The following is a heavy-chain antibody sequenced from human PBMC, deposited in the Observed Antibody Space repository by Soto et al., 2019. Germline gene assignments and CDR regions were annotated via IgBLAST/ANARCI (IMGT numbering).Heavy chain of an antibody. V-gene: IGHV1-46*01. Sequence: ASVNVSCKASGYTLTSYYLHWVRQAPGQGPEWMGIINPSGGITNDAQKFQDRVTMTSDTSTSTVYMELSSLRSEDTAVYYCARGISTTRYYYYYGTDVWGKGNTVIVSS. D-gene: IGHD2-2*01. CDR1: GYTLTSYY. CDR3: ARGISTTRYYYYYGTDV. CDR2: INPSGGIT. J-gene: IGHJ6*04.